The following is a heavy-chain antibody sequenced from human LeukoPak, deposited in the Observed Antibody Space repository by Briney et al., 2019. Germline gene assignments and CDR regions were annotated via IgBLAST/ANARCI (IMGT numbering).Heavy chain of an antibody. Sequence: GASVKVSCKASGYTFISSAMHWVRQAPGERLEWMGWINVGKGNTKYSQMFQGRVSITRDTSASTVYMELSSLRSEDTAVYYCARGGARKWEPFPFDYWGQGTLVTVSS. CDR1: GYTFISSA. V-gene: IGHV1-3*01. D-gene: IGHD1-26*01. CDR3: ARGGARKWEPFPFDY. J-gene: IGHJ4*02. CDR2: INVGKGNT.